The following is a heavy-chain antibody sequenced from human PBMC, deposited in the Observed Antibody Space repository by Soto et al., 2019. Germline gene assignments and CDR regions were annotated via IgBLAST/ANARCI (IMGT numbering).Heavy chain of an antibody. CDR3: ARDRGYSTPGYYYYYGMDV. CDR1: GGSISSYY. J-gene: IGHJ6*02. Sequence: SETLSLTCTVSGGSISSYYWSWIRQPAGKGLEWIGRIYTSGSTNYNPSLKSRVTMSVDTSKNQFSLKLSSVTAADTAVYYCARDRGYSTPGYYYYYGMDVWGQGTTVTVSS. D-gene: IGHD6-13*01. V-gene: IGHV4-4*07. CDR2: IYTSGST.